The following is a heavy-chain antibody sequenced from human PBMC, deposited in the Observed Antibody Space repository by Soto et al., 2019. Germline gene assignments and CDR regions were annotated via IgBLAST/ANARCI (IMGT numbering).Heavy chain of an antibody. CDR2: IIPVFGTG. CDR3: AGVGGTGGYTNGLDY. D-gene: IGHD2-8*01. V-gene: IGHV1-69*06. Sequence: GASVKVSCKASGGTFSSYAISWVRQAPGQGLEWMGGIIPVFGTGIYAQKFQGRVTITADTSTNTAYMELSRLRSEDTAVYFCAGVGGTGGYTNGLDYWGQGTMVTVAS. J-gene: IGHJ4*02. CDR1: GGTFSSYA.